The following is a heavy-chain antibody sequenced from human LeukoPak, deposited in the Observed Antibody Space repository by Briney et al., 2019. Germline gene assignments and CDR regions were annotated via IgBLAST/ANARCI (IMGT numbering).Heavy chain of an antibody. Sequence: ASVKVSCKASGGTLSRYAISWVRQAPGQGPEWMGGIIPIFGTTNYAQKFQGRVTITADESTSSAYMELSSLRSEDTAVYYCARIVGIASRGYFDYWGQGTLVTVSS. V-gene: IGHV1-69*13. CDR1: GGTLSRYA. J-gene: IGHJ4*02. CDR2: IIPIFGTT. D-gene: IGHD3-10*01. CDR3: ARIVGIASRGYFDY.